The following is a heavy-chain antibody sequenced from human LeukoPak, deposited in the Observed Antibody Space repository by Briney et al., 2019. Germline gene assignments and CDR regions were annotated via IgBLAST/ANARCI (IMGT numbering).Heavy chain of an antibody. J-gene: IGHJ4*02. Sequence: SETLSLTCTVSGGPISSGDYYWGWIRQPPGMGPEWIGSINYRGTTYYNPSPQSRVAISVDTSKNQFSLQLTSVTATDTAVYYCARVSRDSGNYYTFLDYWGQGTLVTVSS. V-gene: IGHV4-39*07. CDR2: INYRGTT. CDR1: GGPISSGDYY. D-gene: IGHD1-26*01. CDR3: ARVSRDSGNYYTFLDY.